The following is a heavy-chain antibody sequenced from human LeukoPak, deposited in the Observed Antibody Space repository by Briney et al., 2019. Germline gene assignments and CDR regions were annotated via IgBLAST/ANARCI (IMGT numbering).Heavy chain of an antibody. V-gene: IGHV4-34*01. CDR2: IDHSGST. J-gene: IGHJ2*01. CDR1: GGSSSGYY. CDR3: ARRTPRGITMVRGVRSYWYFDF. Sequence: ETLSLTFAAHGGSSSGYYWSWIRKPPGKGLEWIGEIDHSGSTNYNPSLKSRVTISVDTSKNQYSLKLSSVTAPDTAVCYSARRTPRGITMVRGVRSYWYFDFWGRGTLVTVSS. D-gene: IGHD3-10*01.